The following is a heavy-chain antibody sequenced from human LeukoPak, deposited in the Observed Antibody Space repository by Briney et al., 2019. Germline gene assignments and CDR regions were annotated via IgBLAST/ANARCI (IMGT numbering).Heavy chain of an antibody. CDR1: GFTFSSYS. V-gene: IGHV3-48*04. D-gene: IGHD6-13*01. Sequence: GGSLRLSCAASGFTFSSYSMNWVRQAPGKGLEWVSYISSSSGTIYYADSVKGRFTISRDDADNSLYLQMNSLRAEDTAVYYCGRVIAGAIDYWGQGTLVTVSS. CDR2: ISSSSGTI. J-gene: IGHJ4*02. CDR3: GRVIAGAIDY.